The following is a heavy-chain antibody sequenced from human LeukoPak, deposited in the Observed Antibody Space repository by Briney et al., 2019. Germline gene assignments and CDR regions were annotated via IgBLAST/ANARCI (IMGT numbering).Heavy chain of an antibody. CDR1: GFIFSSHA. Sequence: GGSLRLSCAASGFIFSSHAMTWVRQGPGKGLEWVSAISGSGDTIHYADSVKGRFTLSRDNSKNTLYLQMNSLRAEDTAVYYCAKDGRYCSGGSCYSGDFSYYMDVWGKGTKVTVSS. V-gene: IGHV3-23*01. D-gene: IGHD2-15*01. CDR2: ISGSGDTI. CDR3: AKDGRYCSGGSCYSGDFSYYMDV. J-gene: IGHJ6*03.